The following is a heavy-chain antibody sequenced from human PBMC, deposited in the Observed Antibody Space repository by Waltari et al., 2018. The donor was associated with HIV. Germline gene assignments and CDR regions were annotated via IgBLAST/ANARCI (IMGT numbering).Heavy chain of an antibody. CDR1: GGTFSSYA. CDR3: ARDTFGRQLAYWYFDL. Sequence: QVQLVQSGAEVKKPGYSVKVSCKASGGTFSSYAISWVRQAPGQGLEWMGGIIPIFGTANYAQKFQGRVTITADESTSTAYMELSSLRSEDTAVYYCARDTFGRQLAYWYFDLWGRGTLVTVSS. V-gene: IGHV1-69*01. J-gene: IGHJ2*01. CDR2: IIPIFGTA. D-gene: IGHD6-13*01.